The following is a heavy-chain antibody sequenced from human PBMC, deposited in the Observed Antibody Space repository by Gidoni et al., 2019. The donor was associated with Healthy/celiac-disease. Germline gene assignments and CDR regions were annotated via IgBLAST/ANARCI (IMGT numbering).Heavy chain of an antibody. J-gene: IGHJ6*02. Sequence: QVQLVQSGAEVKNPGASVKVSCTASGYTFTSYDINWVRQATGQGLEWMGWMNPNSGNTGYAQKFQGRGTMTRNTSISTAYMELSSLRSEDTAVYYCARGTRYCSGGSCYGMDVWGQGTTVTVSS. D-gene: IGHD2-15*01. CDR2: MNPNSGNT. V-gene: IGHV1-8*01. CDR3: ARGTRYCSGGSCYGMDV. CDR1: GYTFTSYD.